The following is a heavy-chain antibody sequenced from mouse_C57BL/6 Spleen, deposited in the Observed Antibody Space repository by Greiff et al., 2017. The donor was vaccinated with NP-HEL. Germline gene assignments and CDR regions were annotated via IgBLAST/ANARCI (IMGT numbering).Heavy chain of an antibody. Sequence: EVKVVESEGGLVQPGSSMKLSCTASGFTFSDYYMAWVRQVPEKGLEWVANINYDGSSTYYLDSLKSRFIISRDNAKNILYLQMSSLKSEDTATYYCARRAYYGSSYGDWYFDVWGTGTTVTVSS. CDR3: ARRAYYGSSYGDWYFDV. CDR1: GFTFSDYY. J-gene: IGHJ1*03. V-gene: IGHV5-16*01. CDR2: INYDGSST. D-gene: IGHD1-1*01.